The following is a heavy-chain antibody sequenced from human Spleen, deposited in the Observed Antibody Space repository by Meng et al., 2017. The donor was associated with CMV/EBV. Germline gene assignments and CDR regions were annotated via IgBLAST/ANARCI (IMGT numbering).Heavy chain of an antibody. Sequence: FGWSFSGYYWSWTRPPPGNGLGWLGEINHSGSTNYNPSLKSRVTISVDTSKNQFSLKLSSVTAADTAVYYCARGLFGTVAGNWFDPWGQGTLVTVSS. V-gene: IGHV4-34*01. D-gene: IGHD6-19*01. J-gene: IGHJ5*02. CDR1: GWSFSGYY. CDR2: INHSGST. CDR3: ARGLFGTVAGNWFDP.